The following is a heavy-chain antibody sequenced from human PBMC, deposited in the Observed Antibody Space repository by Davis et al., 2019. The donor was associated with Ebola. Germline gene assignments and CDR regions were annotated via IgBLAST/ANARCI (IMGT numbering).Heavy chain of an antibody. J-gene: IGHJ3*02. CDR3: SRVMYEYHTSSYSTADAFDI. V-gene: IGHV4/OR15-8*01. D-gene: IGHD3-22*01. Sequence: PSETLSLTCDVSGDSTSISNWWRWVRQSPGKGLEWIGEIYHNGMTNYNPSLKIRVTISVDKSKNQFFMKLTSVTAADTAVYYCSRVMYEYHTSSYSTADAFDIWGQGTRVIVS. CDR1: GDSTSISNW. CDR2: IYHNGMT.